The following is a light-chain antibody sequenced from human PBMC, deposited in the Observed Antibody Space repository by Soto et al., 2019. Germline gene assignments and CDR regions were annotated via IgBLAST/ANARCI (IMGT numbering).Light chain of an antibody. J-gene: IGKJ1*01. CDR3: QQYNNRLWT. V-gene: IGKV3-15*01. CDR1: QSVSSS. CDR2: GAS. Sequence: EIVMTQSPATLSVSPGERATLSCRASQSVSSSLAWYQQKPGQAPRLLFYGASTRATGISARFSGSGSGTEFTLTISSLQSEDLAVYYCQQYNNRLWTFGQGTRVEVK.